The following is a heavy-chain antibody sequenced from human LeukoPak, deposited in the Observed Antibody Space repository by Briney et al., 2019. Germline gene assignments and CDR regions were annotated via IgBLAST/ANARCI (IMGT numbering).Heavy chain of an antibody. CDR2: ISGSGGAT. D-gene: IGHD1-26*01. Sequence: GGSLRLSCAASGFTFSSCPMNWVRQAPGKGLEWVSVISGSGGATFYGDSVQGRFTISRDNSRDTLYLQMSSLRAEDTAVYYCGKYLQTTVGANDYWGQGTLVTVSS. CDR3: GKYLQTTVGANDY. V-gene: IGHV3-23*01. CDR1: GFTFSSCP. J-gene: IGHJ4*02.